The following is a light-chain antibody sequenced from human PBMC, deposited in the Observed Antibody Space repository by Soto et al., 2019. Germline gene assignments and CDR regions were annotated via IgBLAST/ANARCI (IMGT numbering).Light chain of an antibody. Sequence: DIQMTQSPSTLSASVGDRITITCPASQRISSWLARYHQKPGKAPKLLIYDASSVESGVPSRFSGSGSGTEFTLTISSLQPDDFATYYCQQYNSYPWTFGQGTKVDSK. CDR1: QRISSW. J-gene: IGKJ1*01. CDR3: QQYNSYPWT. CDR2: DAS. V-gene: IGKV1-5*01.